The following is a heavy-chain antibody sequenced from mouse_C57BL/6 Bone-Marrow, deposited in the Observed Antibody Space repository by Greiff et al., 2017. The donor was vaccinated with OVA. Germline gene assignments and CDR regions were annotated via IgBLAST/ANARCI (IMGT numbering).Heavy chain of an antibody. V-gene: IGHV1-55*01. CDR2: IYPGSGST. Sequence: VQLQQPGAELVKPGASVKMSCKASGYTFTSYWITWVKQRPGQGLEWIGDIYPGSGSTNYNEKFKSKATLTVDTSSSTAYMQLSSLTSEDSAFSYCARYYGCSYVGWYFDVWGTGTTVTVSS. CDR1: GYTFTSYW. CDR3: ARYYGCSYVGWYFDV. D-gene: IGHD1-1*01. J-gene: IGHJ1*03.